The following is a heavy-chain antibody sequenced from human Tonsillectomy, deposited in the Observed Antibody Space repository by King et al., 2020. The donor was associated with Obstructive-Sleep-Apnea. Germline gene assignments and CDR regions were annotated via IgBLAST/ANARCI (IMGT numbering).Heavy chain of an antibody. V-gene: IGHV3-23*04. CDR1: GFAFRTYA. D-gene: IGHD2/OR15-2a*01. Sequence: VQLVESGGGLVQPGESLRLSCAASGFAFRTYAMSWVRQAPGKGLEWVSVISGSGGSTYYADSVKGRFTISRDNSKNTLYLQMNSLRAEDTAVYYCAKVTYVINAFDIWGQGAMVTVSS. CDR2: ISGSGGST. CDR3: AKVTYVINAFDI. J-gene: IGHJ3*02.